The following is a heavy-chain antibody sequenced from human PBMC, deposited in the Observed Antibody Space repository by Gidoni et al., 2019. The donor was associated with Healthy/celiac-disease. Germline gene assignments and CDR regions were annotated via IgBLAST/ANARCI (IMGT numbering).Heavy chain of an antibody. Sequence: QVQLQPWGAGLLKPSETLSLTCAVYGGSFSGYYWSWIRQPPGKGLEWIGEINHSGSTNYNPSLKSRVTISVDTSKNQFSLKLSSVTAADTAVYYCARVGYSYGYVYYYMDVWGKGTTVTVSS. V-gene: IGHV4-34*01. J-gene: IGHJ6*03. D-gene: IGHD5-18*01. CDR2: INHSGST. CDR3: ARVGYSYGYVYYYMDV. CDR1: GGSFSGYY.